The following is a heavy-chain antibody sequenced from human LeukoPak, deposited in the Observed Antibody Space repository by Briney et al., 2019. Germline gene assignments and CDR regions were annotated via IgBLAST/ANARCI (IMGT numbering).Heavy chain of an antibody. V-gene: IGHV5-51*01. D-gene: IGHD5-18*01. CDR1: GYSFTNYW. J-gene: IGHJ6*02. Sequence: GESLKTSCKGSGYSFTNYWIGWVRQMPGKGLEWLGIIYPDDSDTRYSPSFQGQVPISAEKSINTAYLQWTSRKASAPARYSCARFLSYGYYYYCMDVWGQGTSVSVSS. CDR2: IYPDDSDT. CDR3: ARFLSYGYYYYCMDV.